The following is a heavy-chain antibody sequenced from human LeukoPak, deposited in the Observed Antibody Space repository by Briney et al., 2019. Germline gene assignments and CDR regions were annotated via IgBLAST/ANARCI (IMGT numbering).Heavy chain of an antibody. CDR3: VRDTGYSACESDFDF. CDR1: GFTFSSYD. J-gene: IGHJ4*02. D-gene: IGHD5-12*01. Sequence: GGSLRLSCAASGFTFSSYDMHWVRQTTGKGLEWVSAIGTAGDTYYPASVKGRFTISRENSKNSLYLQMNSLRAGDTAVYYCVRDTGYSACESDFDFWGQGNLVTVSS. V-gene: IGHV3-13*04. CDR2: IGTAGDT.